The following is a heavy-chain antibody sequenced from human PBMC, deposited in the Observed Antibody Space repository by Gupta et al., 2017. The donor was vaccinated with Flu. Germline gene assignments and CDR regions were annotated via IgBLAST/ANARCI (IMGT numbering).Heavy chain of an antibody. CDR2: IRSNTYGGTT. V-gene: IGHV3-49*02. J-gene: IGHJ2*01. Sequence: KGLEWMGFIRSNTYGGTTEYAASVKGRFTISRDDSRSIVHLQMNSLKTEDTAVYYCTRVSIAARTNFWYFDLWGRGTVVTVSS. CDR3: TRVSIAARTNFWYFDL. D-gene: IGHD6-6*01.